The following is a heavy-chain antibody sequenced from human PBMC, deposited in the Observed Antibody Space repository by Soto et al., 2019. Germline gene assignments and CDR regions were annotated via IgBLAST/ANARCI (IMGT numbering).Heavy chain of an antibody. D-gene: IGHD6-13*01. CDR2: IKQDGSEK. V-gene: IGHV3-7*03. Sequence: GGSLRLSCAASGFTFSSYWMSWVRQAPGKGLEWVANIKQDGSEKYYVDSVKGRFTISRDNAKNSLYLQMNSLRAEDTAVYYCARDIWGSSWDYYYYGMDVWGQGTTVTVSS. CDR1: GFTFSSYW. CDR3: ARDIWGSSWDYYYYGMDV. J-gene: IGHJ6*02.